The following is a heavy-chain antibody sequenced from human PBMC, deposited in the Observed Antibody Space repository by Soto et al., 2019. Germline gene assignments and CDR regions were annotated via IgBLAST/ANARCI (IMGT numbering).Heavy chain of an antibody. V-gene: IGHV3-23*01. CDR2: ISGSGGST. CDR3: AKGSVVPAAIDWFDP. J-gene: IGHJ5*02. CDR1: SYA. D-gene: IGHD2-2*01. Sequence: SYAMSWVRQAPGKGLEWVSAISGSGGSTYYADSVKGRFTISRDNSKNTLYLQMNSLRAEDTAVYYCAKGSVVPAAIDWFDPWGQGTLVTVSS.